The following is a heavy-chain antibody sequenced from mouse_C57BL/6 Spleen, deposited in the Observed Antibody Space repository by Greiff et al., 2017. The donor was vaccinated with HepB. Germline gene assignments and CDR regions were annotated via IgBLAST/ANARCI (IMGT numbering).Heavy chain of an antibody. V-gene: IGHV14-4*01. Sequence: DVKLVESGAELVRPGASVKLSCTASGFNIKDDYMHWVKQRPEQGLEWIGWIDPENGDTEYASKFQGKATITADTSSNTAYLQLSSLTSEDTAVYYCTRGYGYDVGTAYWGQGTLVTVSA. J-gene: IGHJ3*01. CDR1: GFNIKDDY. CDR2: IDPENGDT. D-gene: IGHD2-2*01. CDR3: TRGYGYDVGTAY.